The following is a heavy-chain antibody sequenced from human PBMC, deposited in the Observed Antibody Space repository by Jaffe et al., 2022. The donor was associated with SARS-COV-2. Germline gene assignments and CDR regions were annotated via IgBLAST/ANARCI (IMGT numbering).Heavy chain of an antibody. J-gene: IGHJ6*02. Sequence: EVQLVESGGGLVKPGGSLRLSCAASGFTFSNAWMSWVRQAPGKGLEWVGRIKSKTDGGTTDYAAPVKGRFTISRDDSKNTLYLQMNSLKTEDTAVYYCTTASGGYDFDYYYYGMDVWGQGTTVTVSS. CDR2: IKSKTDGGTT. CDR1: GFTFSNAW. D-gene: IGHD5-12*01. V-gene: IGHV3-15*01. CDR3: TTASGGYDFDYYYYGMDV.